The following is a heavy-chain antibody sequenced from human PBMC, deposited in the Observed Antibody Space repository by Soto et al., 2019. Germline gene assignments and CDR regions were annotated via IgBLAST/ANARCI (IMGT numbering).Heavy chain of an antibody. CDR2: ISYDGSNK. CDR1: GFTFSSYG. Sequence: GGSLRLSCAASGFTFSSYGMHWVRQAPGKGLEWVAVISYDGSNKYYADSVKGRFTISRDNSKNTLYLQMNSLRAEDTAVYYCAKPSCSGGSCYAVDYWGQGTLVTVSS. J-gene: IGHJ4*02. D-gene: IGHD2-15*01. CDR3: AKPSCSGGSCYAVDY. V-gene: IGHV3-30*18.